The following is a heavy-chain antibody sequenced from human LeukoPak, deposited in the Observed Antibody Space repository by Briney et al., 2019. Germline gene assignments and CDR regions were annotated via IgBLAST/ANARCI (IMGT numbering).Heavy chain of an antibody. CDR3: ARDTYWFDP. CDR1: GFTFDDYA. Sequence: GGSLRLSCAASGFTFDDYAMHWVRQAPGRGLEWVSGISWNSGSIGYADSVKDRFTISRDNAKNSLYLQMNSLRAEDTAVYYCARDTYWFDPWGQGTLVTVSS. V-gene: IGHV3-9*01. CDR2: ISWNSGSI. J-gene: IGHJ5*02.